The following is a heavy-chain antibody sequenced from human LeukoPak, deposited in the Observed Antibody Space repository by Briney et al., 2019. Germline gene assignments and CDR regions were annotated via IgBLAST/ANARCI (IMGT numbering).Heavy chain of an antibody. Sequence: SVKVSCKASGGTFSSYAISWVRQAPGQGLEWMGRIIPILGIANYAQKFQGRVTITADKSTSTAYMELSSPRSEDTAVYYCARVSRGYSYFDYWGQGTLVTVSS. D-gene: IGHD5-18*01. J-gene: IGHJ4*02. CDR2: IIPILGIA. CDR3: ARVSRGYSYFDY. V-gene: IGHV1-69*04. CDR1: GGTFSSYA.